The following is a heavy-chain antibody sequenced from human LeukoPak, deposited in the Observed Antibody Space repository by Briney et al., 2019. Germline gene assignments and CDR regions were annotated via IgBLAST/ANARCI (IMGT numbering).Heavy chain of an antibody. CDR3: ARDGNRDGDMDV. J-gene: IGHJ6*03. V-gene: IGHV3-21*01. CDR2: ITSNSRYI. Sequence: GGSLRLSCVASGFTFNRYTINWVRQAPGKGLEWVSSITSNSRYIFYADSVKGRFTVSRDSAKSSLYLQMNSLRAEDTAVYYCARDGNRDGDMDVWGKGTTVTVSS. D-gene: IGHD1-1*01. CDR1: GFTFNRYT.